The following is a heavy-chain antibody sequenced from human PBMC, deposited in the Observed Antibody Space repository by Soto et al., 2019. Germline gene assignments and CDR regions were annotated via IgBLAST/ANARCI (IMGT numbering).Heavy chain of an antibody. CDR1: GFTFSSYG. V-gene: IGHV3-30*18. J-gene: IGHJ5*02. CDR3: AKDLPRFITMVRGVIIT. D-gene: IGHD3-10*01. CDR2: ISYDGSNK. Sequence: GGLLRLSCAASGFTFSSYGMLWVRQAPGKGLEWVAVISYDGSNKYYADYVKGRFTISRDNSKNTLYLQMNSLRAEDTAVYYCAKDLPRFITMVRGVIITWGQGTLVTAPQ.